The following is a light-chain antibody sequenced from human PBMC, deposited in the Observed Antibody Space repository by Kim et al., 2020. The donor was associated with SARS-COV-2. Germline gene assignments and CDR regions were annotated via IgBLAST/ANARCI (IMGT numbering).Light chain of an antibody. CDR2: GNN. J-gene: IGLJ3*02. CDR3: NSRDSSGNLWV. V-gene: IGLV3-19*01. CDR1: SLRSYY. Sequence: GQTVRITCQGDSLRSYYTSWYKQKPGQAPVLVIYGNNIRPSGIPDRFSGSSSGNTASLTITGAQAEDEADYYCNSRDSSGNLWVFGGGTQLTVL.